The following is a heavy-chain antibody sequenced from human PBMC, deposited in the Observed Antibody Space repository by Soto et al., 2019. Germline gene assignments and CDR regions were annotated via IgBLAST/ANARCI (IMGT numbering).Heavy chain of an antibody. V-gene: IGHV3-30*18. D-gene: IGHD3-10*01. CDR2: ISYDGSDK. CDR1: GFTFSSCG. CDR3: AKGSGSHWALDY. J-gene: IGHJ4*02. Sequence: QVQLVESGGGVVQPGRSLRLSCAASGFTFSSCGIHWVRQAPGKGLEWVAVISYDGSDKKYADSEKGRFTISRDNSKNTLYLQMSSLRPDDTAVYYCAKGSGSHWALDYWGQGTLVTVSS.